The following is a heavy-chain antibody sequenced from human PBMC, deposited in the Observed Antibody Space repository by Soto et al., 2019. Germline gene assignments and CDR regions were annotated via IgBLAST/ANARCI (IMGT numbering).Heavy chain of an antibody. V-gene: IGHV1-69*05. CDR1: GGTFSSYA. J-gene: IGHJ4*02. Sequence: GASVKVSCKASGGTFSSYAISWVRQAPGQGLEWMGGIIPISETTNYAQKLQGRVTMTTDTSTSTAYMELRSLRSDDTAVYYCARLRGSYTDSSGYYYDYWGQGTLVTVSS. D-gene: IGHD3-22*01. CDR2: IIPISETT. CDR3: ARLRGSYTDSSGYYYDY.